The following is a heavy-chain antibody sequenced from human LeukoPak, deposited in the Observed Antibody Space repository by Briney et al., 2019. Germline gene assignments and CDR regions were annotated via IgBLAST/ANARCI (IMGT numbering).Heavy chain of an antibody. V-gene: IGHV3-53*01. CDR2: IYSGGST. J-gene: IGHJ4*02. D-gene: IGHD2-15*01. CDR1: GFTVSSNY. Sequence: QTGGSLRLSCAASGFTVSSNYMSWVRQAPGKGLEWVSVIYSGGSTYYADSVKGRFTISRDNSKNTLYLQMNSLRAEDTAVYCCARGEGWSPYYFDYWGQGTLVTVSS. CDR3: ARGEGWSPYYFDY.